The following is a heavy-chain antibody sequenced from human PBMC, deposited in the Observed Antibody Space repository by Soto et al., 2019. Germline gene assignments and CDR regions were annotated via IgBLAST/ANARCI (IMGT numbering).Heavy chain of an antibody. D-gene: IGHD4-17*01. J-gene: IGHJ6*02. CDR3: ARASGYGDYVAFVAA. V-gene: IGHV1-18*01. CDR2: ISAFNGNT. Sequence: QVQLVQSGAEVKKPGASVKVSCKASGYTFTSYGISWERQAPGQGLEWMGWISAFNGNTNYAQKLQGRVTMTTDTATSTAYMELRSLRSDDTAVYYCARASGYGDYVAFVAAWGLVTTFTVSS. CDR1: GYTFTSYG.